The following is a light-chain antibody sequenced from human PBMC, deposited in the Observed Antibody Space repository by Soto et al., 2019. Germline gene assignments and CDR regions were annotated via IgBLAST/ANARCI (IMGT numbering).Light chain of an antibody. CDR2: RAS. CDR1: QNIYSN. V-gene: IGKV3-15*01. Sequence: IVMTQSPATLSVSPGERATLSCRASQNIYSNIAWYQQRPGQAPRLLIYRASTRATGVPARFSGSGFGTDFTLTISRLEPEDFAVYYCQQYGSSGTFGQGTKVDIK. J-gene: IGKJ1*01. CDR3: QQYGSSGT.